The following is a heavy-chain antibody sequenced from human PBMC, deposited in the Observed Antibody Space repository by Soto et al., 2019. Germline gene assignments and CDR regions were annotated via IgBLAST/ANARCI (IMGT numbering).Heavy chain of an antibody. CDR2: ISWNSGSI. CDR3: AKGVGLGSYGPPVGAFDI. Sequence: EVQLVESGGGLVQPGRSLRLSCAASGFTFDDYAMHWVRQAPGKGLEWVSGISWNSGSIGYADSVKGRFTISRDNAKNSLYLQMNSLRAEDTALYYCAKGVGLGSYGPPVGAFDIWGQGTMVTVSS. V-gene: IGHV3-9*01. J-gene: IGHJ3*02. D-gene: IGHD5-18*01. CDR1: GFTFDDYA.